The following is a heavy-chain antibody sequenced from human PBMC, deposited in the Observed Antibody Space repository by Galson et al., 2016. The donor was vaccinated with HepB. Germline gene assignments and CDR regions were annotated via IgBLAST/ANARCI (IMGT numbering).Heavy chain of an antibody. CDR1: GLSVSDNY. V-gene: IGHV3-53*01. Sequence: SLRLSCAASGLSVSDNYMSWVRQAPEKGLEWVSIIYGGGSTYYADSVKGRFAISRDNSKNTLFLQMNSLRAEDTALYYCAKDPFYGSGSYFRNDAFDIWGQGSMVTVSS. D-gene: IGHD3-10*01. J-gene: IGHJ3*02. CDR2: IYGGGST. CDR3: AKDPFYGSGSYFRNDAFDI.